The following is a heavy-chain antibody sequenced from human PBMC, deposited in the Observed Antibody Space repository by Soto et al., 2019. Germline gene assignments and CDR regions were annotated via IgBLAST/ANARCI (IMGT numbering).Heavy chain of an antibody. CDR1: GGSISSYY. D-gene: IGHD3-3*02. J-gene: IGHJ4*02. V-gene: IGHV4-59*08. CDR2: IYYSGST. CDR3: ARLISWQAKYYFDY. Sequence: SETLSLTCTVSGGSISSYYWSWIRQPPGKGLEWIGYIYYSGSTDYNPSLKSRVTISVDTSKNQFSLKLSSVTAADTAVYYCARLISWQAKYYFDYWGQGTLVTVSS.